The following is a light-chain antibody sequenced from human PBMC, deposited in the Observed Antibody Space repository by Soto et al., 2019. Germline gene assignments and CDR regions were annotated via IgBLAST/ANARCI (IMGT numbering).Light chain of an antibody. CDR2: GAS. CDR3: QHYNNWWT. J-gene: IGKJ1*01. Sequence: EIVMTQSPATLSVSPGERATLSCRASQSVSSNLAWYQKKPGQAPRLLIYGASTRATGIPTRFSGSGSGTEFTLTISSRQSEDFAVYYCQHYNNWWTFGQGTRVEIK. V-gene: IGKV3-15*01. CDR1: QSVSSN.